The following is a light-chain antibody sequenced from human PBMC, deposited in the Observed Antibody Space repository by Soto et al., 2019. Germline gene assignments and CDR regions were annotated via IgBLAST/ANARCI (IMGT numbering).Light chain of an antibody. J-gene: IGLJ2*01. CDR2: SNN. V-gene: IGLV1-44*01. CDR3: VAWDDSLNGYVV. Sequence: QAVVTQPPSASGTPGQRVTISCSGSSSNIGSNTVNWYQQLPGTAPKLVIYSNNQRPSGVPDRFSGSKSGTSASLAISGLQSEDEADYYCVAWDDSLNGYVVFGEGTKVTVL. CDR1: SSNIGSNT.